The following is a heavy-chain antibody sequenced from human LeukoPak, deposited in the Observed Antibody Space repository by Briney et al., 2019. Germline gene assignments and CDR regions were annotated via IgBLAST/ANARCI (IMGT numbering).Heavy chain of an antibody. Sequence: GGSLRLSCAASGFTFSSYALSWVRRAPGKGLEWVSIVGENTDTHYADSVKDRFTISRDNSNNALYLQMNNLRAEDTATYFCAKSSGKSFPSSRIFDFWGQGALVTVSS. D-gene: IGHD6-13*01. V-gene: IGHV3-23*01. CDR3: AKSSGKSFPSSRIFDF. CDR1: GFTFSSYA. J-gene: IGHJ4*02. CDR2: VGENTDT.